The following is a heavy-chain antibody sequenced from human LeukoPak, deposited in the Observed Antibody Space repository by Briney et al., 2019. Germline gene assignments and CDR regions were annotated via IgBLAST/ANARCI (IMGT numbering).Heavy chain of an antibody. V-gene: IGHV3-23*01. CDR1: GFTFSSYA. J-gene: IGHJ4*02. Sequence: GGSLRLSCAASGFTFSSYAMSWVRQAPGKGLEWVSGISGGGERTYYADSVRGRFSISRANPKNTVYLQMNSLRVEDTAIYYCAKLFCTGGRCYSNPFDYWGQGTLVTVSS. CDR3: AKLFCTGGRCYSNPFDY. CDR2: ISGGGERT. D-gene: IGHD2-15*01.